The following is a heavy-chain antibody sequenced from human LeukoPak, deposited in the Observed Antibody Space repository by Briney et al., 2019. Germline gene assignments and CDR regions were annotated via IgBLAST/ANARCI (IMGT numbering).Heavy chain of an antibody. Sequence: KASETLSLTGTVSGGSISSYYWSWIRQPPGKGLEWIGYIYYSGSTNYNPSLKSRVTISVDTSKNQFSLKLSSVTAADTAVYHCARKAKKDIVVVPAAKRGFGAFDIWGQGTMVTVSS. D-gene: IGHD2-2*01. CDR1: GGSISSYY. V-gene: IGHV4-59*01. CDR2: IYYSGST. CDR3: ARKAKKDIVVVPAAKRGFGAFDI. J-gene: IGHJ3*02.